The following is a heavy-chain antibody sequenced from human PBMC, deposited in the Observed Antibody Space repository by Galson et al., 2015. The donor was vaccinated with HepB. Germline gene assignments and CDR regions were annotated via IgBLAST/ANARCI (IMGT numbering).Heavy chain of an antibody. J-gene: IGHJ6*02. V-gene: IGHV1-46*03. CDR3: ARGPRDDSSGKPAYYYYYGMDV. CDR1: GYTFTSYY. Sequence: SVKVSCKASGYTFTSYYMHWVRQAPGQGLEWMGIINPSGGSTSYAQKFQGRVTMTRDTSTSTVYMELSSLRSEDTAVYYCARGPRDDSSGKPAYYYYYGMDVWGQGTTVTVSS. CDR2: INPSGGST. D-gene: IGHD3-22*01.